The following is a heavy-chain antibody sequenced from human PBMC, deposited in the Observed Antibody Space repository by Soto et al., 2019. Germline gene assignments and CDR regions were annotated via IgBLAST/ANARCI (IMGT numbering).Heavy chain of an antibody. D-gene: IGHD6-19*01. V-gene: IGHV4-39*01. J-gene: IGHJ5*02. CDR3: ARHYSSGSRNWFDP. CDR1: GGSISSSSYF. CDR2: IYYSGST. Sequence: PSETLSLTCSVSGGSISSSSYFWGWVRQPPGKGLGWIGSIYYSGSTYYNPSLRSRVTISVDTSKNQFSLKLSSVTAADTAAFYCARHYSSGSRNWFDPWGQGTLVTVSS.